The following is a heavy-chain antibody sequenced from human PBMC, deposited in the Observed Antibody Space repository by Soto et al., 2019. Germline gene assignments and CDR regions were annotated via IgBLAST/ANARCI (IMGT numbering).Heavy chain of an antibody. D-gene: IGHD3-22*01. V-gene: IGHV3-43D*03. CDR1: GFTFDDYA. J-gene: IGHJ6*02. Sequence: GGSLRLSCAASGFTFDDYAMHWVRQAPGKGLEWVSLISWDGGSTYYADSVKGRFTISRDNSKNSLYLQMNSLRAEDNALYYRAKQKRMVTADGDYYYDSSGYWPGGMDVWGQGTTVTVSS. CDR2: ISWDGGST. CDR3: AKQKRMVTADGDYYYDSSGYWPGGMDV.